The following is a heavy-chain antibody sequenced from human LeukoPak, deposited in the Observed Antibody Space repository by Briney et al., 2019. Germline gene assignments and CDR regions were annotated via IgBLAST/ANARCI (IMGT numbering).Heavy chain of an antibody. CDR3: ARLRVQQLASSYYMDV. V-gene: IGHV4-39*01. Sequence: PSETLSLTCTVSGDSVTTTNFYGGWIRQAPGKGLEWIGSLYYGVNTYYKPSLKSRVTISVDTSLNQFSLILTSVTAADTGVYYCARLRVQQLASSYYMDVWGKGTTVTVSS. D-gene: IGHD6-13*01. CDR1: GDSVTTTNFY. CDR2: LYYGVNT. J-gene: IGHJ6*03.